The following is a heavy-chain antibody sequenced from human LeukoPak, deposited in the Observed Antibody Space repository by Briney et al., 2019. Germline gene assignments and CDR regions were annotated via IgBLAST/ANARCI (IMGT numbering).Heavy chain of an antibody. CDR3: ARVIIVVVSAAKRPLYYFDY. Sequence: SETLSLTCTVSGGSISSSDYYWGWIRQPPGKGLEWIGSIYYSGTTYYNPSLKSRVTISVDTSKNQFSLKLSSVTAADTAVYYCARVIIVVVSAAKRPLYYFDYWGQGTLVTVSS. V-gene: IGHV4-39*01. CDR2: IYYSGTT. D-gene: IGHD2-2*01. CDR1: GGSISSSDYY. J-gene: IGHJ4*02.